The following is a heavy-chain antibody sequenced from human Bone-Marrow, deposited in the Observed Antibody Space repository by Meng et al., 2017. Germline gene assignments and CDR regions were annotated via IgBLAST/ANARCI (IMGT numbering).Heavy chain of an antibody. D-gene: IGHD1-26*01. J-gene: IGHJ4*02. CDR1: VFPFSSYW. V-gene: IGHV3-74*01. CDR3: ASSPLLSYNY. Sequence: EVQLCWCGGGLVQAGGSRSLSCAASVFPFSSYWMHWVRQAPGKGLVWVSRINSDGSSTSYADSVKGRFTISRDNAKNTLYLQMNSLRAEDTAVYYCASSPLLSYNYWGQGTLVTVSS. CDR2: INSDGSST.